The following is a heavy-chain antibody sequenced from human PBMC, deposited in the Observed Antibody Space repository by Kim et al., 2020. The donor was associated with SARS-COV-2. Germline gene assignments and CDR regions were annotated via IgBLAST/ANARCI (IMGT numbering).Heavy chain of an antibody. D-gene: IGHD3-22*01. CDR3: ARDRYYYDSSGQLDY. CDR1: GFTFSSYW. Sequence: GGSLRLSCAASGFTFSSYWMHWVRQAPGKGLVWVSRINSGGSSTTYADSVKGRFTVSRDNAKNTLYLQMNSLRAEDTAVYFCARDRYYYDSSGQLDYWGQGTLVTVSS. J-gene: IGHJ4*02. CDR2: INSGGSST. V-gene: IGHV3-74*01.